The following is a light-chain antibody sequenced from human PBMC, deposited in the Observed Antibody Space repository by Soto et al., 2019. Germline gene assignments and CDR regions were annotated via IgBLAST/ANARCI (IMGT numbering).Light chain of an antibody. CDR1: QDINSY. V-gene: IGKV1D-16*01. CDR2: AAS. CDR3: QQYTIYPLS. J-gene: IGKJ4*01. Sequence: DVQMTQSPSSLSASVGDRVTITCRASQDINSYLAWYQQKPGNAPKSLIYAASSLETGVPSRFNASDSRTDLTITINNLQPEDSATYYCQQYTIYPLSFGGGTKVEIK.